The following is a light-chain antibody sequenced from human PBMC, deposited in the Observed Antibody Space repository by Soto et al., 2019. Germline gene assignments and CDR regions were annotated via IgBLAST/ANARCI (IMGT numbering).Light chain of an antibody. J-gene: IGLJ1*01. V-gene: IGLV2-8*01. CDR1: SSDVGGYNY. CDR2: EVT. CDR3: SSYAGSNNYV. Sequence: QSVLTQPPSASGSPGQSVTISCTGTSSDVGGYNYVSWYQQHPGKAPKLMIYEVTKRPSGVPDRFSASKSGNTASLTVSGLQGEDEADYYCSSYAGSNNYVFGTGTKVTVL.